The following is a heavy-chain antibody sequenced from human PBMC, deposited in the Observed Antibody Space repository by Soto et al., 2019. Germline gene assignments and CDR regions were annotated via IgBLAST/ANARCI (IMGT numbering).Heavy chain of an antibody. V-gene: IGHV3-23*01. J-gene: IGHJ6*02. CDR2: ISGSGGST. Sequence: PGGSLRLSCASSGFTFSSYAMSWVRQAPGKGLEWVSAISGSGGSTYYADSVKGRFTISRDNSKNTLYLQMNSLRAEDTAVYYCAKQEEYYDFWSGSFYYYGMDVWGQGTTVTVSS. CDR1: GFTFSSYA. D-gene: IGHD3-3*01. CDR3: AKQEEYYDFWSGSFYYYGMDV.